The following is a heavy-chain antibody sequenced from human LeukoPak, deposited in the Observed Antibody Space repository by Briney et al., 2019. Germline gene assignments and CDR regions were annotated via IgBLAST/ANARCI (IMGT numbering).Heavy chain of an antibody. J-gene: IGHJ5*02. CDR1: GFTFSYYS. V-gene: IGHV3-48*01. CDR2: ISGSSSTI. CDR3: ARDLVGAPTA. D-gene: IGHD1-26*01. Sequence: GGSLRLSCAASGFTFSYYSMNWVRQTPGKGLEWLSYISGSSSTIYYADSVKGRFTISRDNAKNSLFLQMNGLRAEDTAVYYCARDLVGAPTAWGQGTLVTVSS.